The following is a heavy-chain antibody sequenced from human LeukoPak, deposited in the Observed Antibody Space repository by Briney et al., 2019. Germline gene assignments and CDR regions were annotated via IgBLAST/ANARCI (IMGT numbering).Heavy chain of an antibody. CDR1: GFTFSSYA. D-gene: IGHD3-22*01. CDR2: ISYDGSNK. V-gene: IGHV3-30*14. J-gene: IGHJ6*02. Sequence: GRSLRLSCAASGFTFSSYAMHWVRQAPGKGLEWVAVISYDGSNKYYADSVKGRFTISRDNAKNTLYLQMSSLRPDDTAVYYCVNPGWYYDSSGYSYYYGMDVWGQGTTVTVSS. CDR3: VNPGWYYDSSGYSYYYGMDV.